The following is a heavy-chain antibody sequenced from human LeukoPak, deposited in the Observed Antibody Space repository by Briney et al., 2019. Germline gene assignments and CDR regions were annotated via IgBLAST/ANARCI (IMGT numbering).Heavy chain of an antibody. Sequence: ASVKVSCKASGYTFTGYYVHWVRQAPGQGLEWMGRINPNSGGTNYAQKFQGRVTMTRDTSISTAYMELSRLRSDDTAVYYCAASRYSSSRAWFDPWGQGTLVTVSS. J-gene: IGHJ5*02. CDR3: AASRYSSSRAWFDP. CDR1: GYTFTGYY. D-gene: IGHD6-13*01. V-gene: IGHV1-2*06. CDR2: INPNSGGT.